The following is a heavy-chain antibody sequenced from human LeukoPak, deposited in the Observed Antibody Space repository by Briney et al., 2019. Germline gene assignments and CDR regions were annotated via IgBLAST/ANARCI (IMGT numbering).Heavy chain of an antibody. V-gene: IGHV3-21*01. J-gene: IGHJ5*01. Sequence: AGGSLRLSCAASGFTFSSFTMNWVRQAPGTGLEWVSSISGSSTYIYYADSVKGRFTISRDNAKSSLYLQMNSLRDEDTAIYYCARDESSPTIFEVAPGDSWGQGTLVTVSS. CDR1: GFTFSSFT. CDR2: ISGSSTYI. D-gene: IGHD3-3*01. CDR3: ARDESSPTIFEVAPGDS.